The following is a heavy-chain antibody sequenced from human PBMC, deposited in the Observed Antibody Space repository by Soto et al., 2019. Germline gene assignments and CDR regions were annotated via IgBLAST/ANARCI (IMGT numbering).Heavy chain of an antibody. CDR1: GGSISSGDYY. CDR3: ARGSRGGKSRYYYYYGMDV. D-gene: IGHD2-15*01. J-gene: IGHJ6*02. Sequence: QVQLQESGPGLVKPSQTLSLTCTVSGGSISSGDYYWSWIRQPPGKGLEWIGYIYYSRRTYYNPSLKSRVTISVDTSKHQFSLKLSSVAAADTAVYYCARGSRGGKSRYYYYYGMDVWGQGTTVTVSS. V-gene: IGHV4-30-4*01. CDR2: IYYSRRT.